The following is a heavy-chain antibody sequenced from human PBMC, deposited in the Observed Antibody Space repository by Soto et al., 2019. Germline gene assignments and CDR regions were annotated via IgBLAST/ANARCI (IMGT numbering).Heavy chain of an antibody. CDR3: ARSGPYDYIWGSYRYPFAEYFQH. CDR1: GFTFSSYS. D-gene: IGHD3-16*02. V-gene: IGHV3-48*01. Sequence: GGSLRLSCAASGFTFSSYSMNWVRQAPGKGLEWVSYISSSSSTIYYADSVKGRFTISRDNAKNSLYLQMNSLRAEDTAVYYCARSGPYDYIWGSYRYPFAEYFQHWGQGTLVTVSS. J-gene: IGHJ1*01. CDR2: ISSSSSTI.